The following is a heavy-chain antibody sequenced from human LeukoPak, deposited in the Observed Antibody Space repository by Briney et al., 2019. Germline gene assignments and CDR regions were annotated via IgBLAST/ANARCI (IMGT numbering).Heavy chain of an antibody. CDR1: GFTFSSYG. V-gene: IGHV3-74*01. Sequence: GGSLRLSCAASGFTFSSYGMHWVRQAPGKGLVWVSIINTDTRGTYYADSVKGRFTISRDNAKNTLYLQMNSLRAEDTAVYYCARAGAYHFDNWGQGTLVTVSS. J-gene: IGHJ4*02. CDR2: INTDTRGT. CDR3: ARAGAYHFDN. D-gene: IGHD3-16*01.